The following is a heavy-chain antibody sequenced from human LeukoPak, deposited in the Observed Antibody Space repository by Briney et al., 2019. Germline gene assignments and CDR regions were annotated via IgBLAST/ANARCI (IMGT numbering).Heavy chain of an antibody. Sequence: GGSLRLSCAASGFTFSSYAMSWVRQAPGKGLEWVSAISGSGGSTYYADSVKGRFTISRDNSKNTLYLQMNSLRAEDTAVYYCARGGVITTSPRFGYWGQGTLVTVSS. CDR1: GFTFSSYA. V-gene: IGHV3-23*01. J-gene: IGHJ4*02. CDR2: ISGSGGST. CDR3: ARGGVITTSPRFGY. D-gene: IGHD3-22*01.